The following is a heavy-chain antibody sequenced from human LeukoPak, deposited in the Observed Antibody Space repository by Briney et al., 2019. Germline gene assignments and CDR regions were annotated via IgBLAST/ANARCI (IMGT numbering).Heavy chain of an antibody. Sequence: SETLSLTCTVSGGSISSRNYYWGWIRQPPGKGLEWIGEIHHDGRINYNPSLKSRVTLSVDKSKNQFSLRLNSVTAADTAMYYCARSHDHLWGNYPDYWGQGTLVTVSS. CDR1: GGSISSRNYY. V-gene: IGHV4-39*07. D-gene: IGHD3-16*02. CDR3: ARSHDHLWGNYPDY. J-gene: IGHJ4*02. CDR2: IHHDGRI.